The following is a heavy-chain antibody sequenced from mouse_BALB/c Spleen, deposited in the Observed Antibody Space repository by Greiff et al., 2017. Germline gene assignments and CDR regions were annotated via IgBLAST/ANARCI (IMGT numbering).Heavy chain of an antibody. CDR1: GFTFSSFG. V-gene: IGHV5-17*02. CDR2: ISSGSSTI. CDR3: ARRGWNYAMDY. Sequence: EVMLVESGGGLVQPGGSRKLSCAASGFTFSSFGMRWVRQAPEKGLEWVAYISSGSSTIYYADTVKGRFTISRDTPKNTLFLQMTRLRSEDTAMYYCARRGWNYAMDYWGQGTSVTVSS. D-gene: IGHD2-3*01. J-gene: IGHJ4*01.